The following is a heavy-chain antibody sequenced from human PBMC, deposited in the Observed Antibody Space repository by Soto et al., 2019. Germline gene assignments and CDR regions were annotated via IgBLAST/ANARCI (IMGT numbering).Heavy chain of an antibody. CDR2: IIPILGIA. CDR3: ARHDYWCGYPHLDY. V-gene: IGHV1-69*02. D-gene: IGHD3-3*01. CDR1: GGTFSSYT. Sequence: SVKVSCKASGGTFSSYTISWVRQAPGQGLEWMGRIIPILGIANYAQKFQGRVTITADKSTSTAYMELSSLRAEDTAVYYCARHDYWCGYPHLDYWGQGTLVTVSS. J-gene: IGHJ4*02.